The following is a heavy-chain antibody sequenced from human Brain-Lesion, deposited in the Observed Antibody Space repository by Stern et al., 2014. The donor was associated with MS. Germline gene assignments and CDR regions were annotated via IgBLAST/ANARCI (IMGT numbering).Heavy chain of an antibody. Sequence: VQLVQSGAEVKKPGDSLRVSCQGSGYSFTSDCISWVRQMPGKGLEWMGRIDPSDSNPNYSPSFQGHVTISADKSINTAYLDWRSLKASDTAMYYCARHMGEGLSIDYWGQGTLVTVSS. V-gene: IGHV5-10-1*03. D-gene: IGHD3-16*01. CDR3: ARHMGEGLSIDY. CDR2: IDPSDSNP. J-gene: IGHJ4*02. CDR1: GYSFTSDC.